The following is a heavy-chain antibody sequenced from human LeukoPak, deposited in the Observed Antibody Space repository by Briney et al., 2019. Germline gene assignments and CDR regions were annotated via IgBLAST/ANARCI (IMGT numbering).Heavy chain of an antibody. CDR3: ATDLGFGEPTSFDP. D-gene: IGHD3-10*01. Sequence: ASVKVSCKVSGYTLTELSMHWVRQAPGKGLEWMGGFDPEDGETIYAQKFQGRVTMTEDTSTDTAYMELSSLRSEDTAVYYCATDLGFGEPTSFDPWGQGTLVTVSS. CDR2: FDPEDGET. J-gene: IGHJ5*02. CDR1: GYTLTELS. V-gene: IGHV1-24*01.